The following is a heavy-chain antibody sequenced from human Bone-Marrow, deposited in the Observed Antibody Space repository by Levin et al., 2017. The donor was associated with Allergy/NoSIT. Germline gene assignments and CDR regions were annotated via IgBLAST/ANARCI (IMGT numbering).Heavy chain of an antibody. CDR1: GFDFTNDW. D-gene: IGHD1-26*01. J-gene: IGHJ6*02. CDR2: VYPADSDT. Sequence: GGSLRLSCKASGFDFTNDWIAWVRQMPGKGLELMGLVYPADSDTRYSPSFQGHVTISADKSIRTAYLQWSSLKASDTAVYYCARSMGRSYYFYYYAVDVWGQGTTVTVSS. CDR3: ARSMGRSYYFYYYAVDV. V-gene: IGHV5-51*01.